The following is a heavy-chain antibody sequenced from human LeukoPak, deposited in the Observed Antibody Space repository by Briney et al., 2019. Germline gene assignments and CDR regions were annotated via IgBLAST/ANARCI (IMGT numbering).Heavy chain of an antibody. CDR2: TNHSGST. V-gene: IGHV4-34*01. CDR1: GGSFSGYY. D-gene: IGHD4-17*01. CDR3: AGLFFTTVTTYEVGGLDY. Sequence: SETLSLTCAVYGGSFSGYYWSWIRQPPGKGLEWIGETNHSGSTNYNPSLKSRVTISVDTSKNQFSLKLSSVTAADTAVYYCAGLFFTTVTTYEVGGLDYWGQGTLVTVSS. J-gene: IGHJ4*02.